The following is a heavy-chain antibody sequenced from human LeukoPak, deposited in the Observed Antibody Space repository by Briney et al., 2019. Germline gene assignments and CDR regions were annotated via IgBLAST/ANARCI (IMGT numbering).Heavy chain of an antibody. CDR1: GYTFTSYG. CDR2: INPNSGGT. J-gene: IGHJ3*02. CDR3: ASYQLLSDAFDI. D-gene: IGHD2-2*01. Sequence: ASVKVSCKASGYTFTSYGISWVRQAPGQGLEWMGWINPNSGGTNYAQKFQGRVTMTRDTSISTAYMELSRLRSDDTAVYYCASYQLLSDAFDIWGQGTRVTVSS. V-gene: IGHV1-2*02.